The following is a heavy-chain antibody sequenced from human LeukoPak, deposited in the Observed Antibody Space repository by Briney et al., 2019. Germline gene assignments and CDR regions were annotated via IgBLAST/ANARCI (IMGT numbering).Heavy chain of an antibody. Sequence: PGGSLRLSCAASGFTFSSYGMHWVRQAPGKGLEWVAFIRYDGSNKYYADSVKGRFTISRDNSKNTLYLQMNSLRAEDTAVYYCAKDLKIVVVYGMDVWGQGTTVTVSS. CDR2: IRYDGSNK. J-gene: IGHJ6*02. CDR3: AKDLKIVVVYGMDV. CDR1: GFTFSSYG. D-gene: IGHD3-22*01. V-gene: IGHV3-30*02.